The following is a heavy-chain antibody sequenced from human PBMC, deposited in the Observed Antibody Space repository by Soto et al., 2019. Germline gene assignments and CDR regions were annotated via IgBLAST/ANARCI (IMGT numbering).Heavy chain of an antibody. CDR2: IYSGGDT. V-gene: IGHV3-66*01. CDR3: ARDKERGYWYFVF. J-gene: IGHJ2*01. CDR1: GFTVSGNY. Sequence: GGSLRLSCAASGFTVSGNYMSWVRQAPGKGLEWVSIIYSGGDTYYADSVKGRFTISRDNSKNTLYLQMNSLRAEDTAVYYCARDKERGYWYFVFGGPGTLVPVSS.